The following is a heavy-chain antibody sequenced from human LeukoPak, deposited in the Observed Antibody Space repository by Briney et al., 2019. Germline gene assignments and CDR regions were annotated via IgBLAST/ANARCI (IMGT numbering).Heavy chain of an antibody. J-gene: IGHJ6*03. CDR3: ARDGSIAARRGAYYMDV. CDR2: IYYSGST. CDR1: GGSFSGYY. D-gene: IGHD6-6*01. V-gene: IGHV4-34*01. Sequence: SETLSLTCAVYGGSFSGYYWSWIRQPPGKGLEWIGSIYYSGSTYYNPSLKSRVTISVDTSKNQFSLKLSSVTAADTAVYYCARDGSIAARRGAYYMDVWGKGTTVTVSS.